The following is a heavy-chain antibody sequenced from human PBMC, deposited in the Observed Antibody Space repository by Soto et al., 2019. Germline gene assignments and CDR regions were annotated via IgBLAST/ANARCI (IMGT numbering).Heavy chain of an antibody. D-gene: IGHD1-1*01. J-gene: IGHJ4*02. CDR1: GFTFSSYA. Sequence: GGSLRLSCAASGFTFSSYAMSWVRQAPEKGLEWVSAISGSGGSTYYADSVKGRFTISRDNSKNTLYLQMNSLRAEDTAVYYCAKDGTIKGDAHTPKKNDYWGQGNLVTISS. V-gene: IGHV3-23*01. CDR3: AKDGTIKGDAHTPKKNDY. CDR2: ISGSGGST.